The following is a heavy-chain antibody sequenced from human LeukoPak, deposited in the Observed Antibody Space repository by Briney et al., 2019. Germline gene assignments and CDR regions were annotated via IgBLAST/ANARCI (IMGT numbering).Heavy chain of an antibody. CDR2: IIPILGIA. CDR3: ARGPYGGNAWFDP. V-gene: IGHV1-69*04. J-gene: IGHJ5*02. D-gene: IGHD4-23*01. CDR1: GGTFSSYA. Sequence: ASVKVSCKASGGTFSSYAISWMRQAPGQGLEWMGRIIPILGIANYAQKFQGRVTITADKSTSTAYMELSSLRSEDTAVYYCARGPYGGNAWFDPWGQGTLVTVSS.